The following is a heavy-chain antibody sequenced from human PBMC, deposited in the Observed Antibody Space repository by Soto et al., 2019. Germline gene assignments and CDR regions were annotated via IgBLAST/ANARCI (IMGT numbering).Heavy chain of an antibody. CDR2: IYTGDSDT. J-gene: IGHJ4*02. CDR3: AIRVSSQWLKF. D-gene: IGHD6-19*01. V-gene: IGHV5-51*01. CDR1: GYSCTSYW. Sequence: PVVSQKISCRVSGYSCTSYWVGWVRQVPGKGLEWMGIIYTGDSDTRYSPSFQGQVTISADKSISTAYLQWSSLKASDTAIYYCAIRVSSQWLKFWGQGTLVTVS.